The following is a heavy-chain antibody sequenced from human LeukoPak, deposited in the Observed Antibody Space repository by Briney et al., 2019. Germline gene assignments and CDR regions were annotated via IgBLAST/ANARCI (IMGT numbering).Heavy chain of an antibody. Sequence: GGPLRLSCAPSGFTFSNYWIHCVRQVPGKGLVWVSRINRDGRTTAYADSVKGRFTISRDNAKNTLYLQMNSLTVEDTAIYYCATDIRAVGDSRYFDYWGQGALVTVSS. V-gene: IGHV3-74*01. D-gene: IGHD1-26*01. CDR1: GFTFSNYW. CDR3: ATDIRAVGDSRYFDY. J-gene: IGHJ4*02. CDR2: INRDGRTT.